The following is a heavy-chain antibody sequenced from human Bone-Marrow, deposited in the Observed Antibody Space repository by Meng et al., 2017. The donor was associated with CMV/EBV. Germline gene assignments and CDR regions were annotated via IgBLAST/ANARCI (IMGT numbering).Heavy chain of an antibody. CDR2: VSGSGSST. CDR1: GFTFSSYA. Sequence: GGSMRLSCAASGFTFSSYAMSWVRQAPGKGLAWVSAVSGSGSSTYYADSVQGRFAISRDNSKNTLYLQMTSLRAEDTAVYYCAKVRYNGNYYLRGGGRYYFDHWGEG. D-gene: IGHD1-7*01. CDR3: AKVRYNGNYYLRGGGRYYFDH. J-gene: IGHJ4*02. V-gene: IGHV3-23*01.